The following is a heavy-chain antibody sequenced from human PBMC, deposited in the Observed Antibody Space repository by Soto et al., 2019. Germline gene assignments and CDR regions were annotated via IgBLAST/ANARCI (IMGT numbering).Heavy chain of an antibody. V-gene: IGHV4-34*02. Sequence: QVRLQQWGAGLVRPSETLSLTCAVYGGSFNNYCWSWIRQPPGKGLEWIGEVCPGGRTNYSPTLKREVRIAVEGYKNQFYLRLTSVTVADTAVYYCARGDYGQYDAYNWFDPWGQGNLVIVAS. CDR2: VCPGGRT. CDR1: GGSFNNYC. D-gene: IGHD3-10*01. CDR3: ARGDYGQYDAYNWFDP. J-gene: IGHJ5*02.